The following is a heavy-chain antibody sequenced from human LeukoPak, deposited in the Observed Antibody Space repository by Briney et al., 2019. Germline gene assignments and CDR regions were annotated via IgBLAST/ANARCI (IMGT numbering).Heavy chain of an antibody. CDR3: ASRITMVRGVMDY. CDR1: GFTFSDYY. D-gene: IGHD3-10*01. J-gene: IGHJ4*02. V-gene: IGHV3-11*04. CDR2: ISSSGSTI. Sequence: GGSLRLSCAASGFTFSDYYMSWIRQAPGKGLEWVSNISSSGSTIYYADSVKGRFTISRDNSKNTLYLQMNSLRAEDTAVYYCASRITMVRGVMDYWGQGTLVTVSS.